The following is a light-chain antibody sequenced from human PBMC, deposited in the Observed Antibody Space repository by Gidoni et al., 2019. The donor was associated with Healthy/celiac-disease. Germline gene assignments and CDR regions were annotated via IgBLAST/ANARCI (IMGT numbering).Light chain of an antibody. CDR3: QQSYSTPC. Sequence: DIQMTQSPSSLYASVGDRVTITCRASQSISSYLNWYQQKQGKAPKLLIYAASSLQSGVPSRFSGSGSGTDFTLTISSLQPEDFATYYCQQSYSTPCFGQGTKLEIK. V-gene: IGKV1-39*01. CDR2: AAS. CDR1: QSISSY. J-gene: IGKJ2*03.